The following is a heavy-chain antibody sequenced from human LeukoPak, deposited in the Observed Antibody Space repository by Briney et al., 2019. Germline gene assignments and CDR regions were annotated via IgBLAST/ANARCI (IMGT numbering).Heavy chain of an antibody. V-gene: IGHV3-11*01. Sequence: GGSLRLSCAASEFTFSDYYMSWIRQAPGKGLEWVSYISSSGSTVYYADSVKGRFTISRDNAKNSLYLQMNSLRADDTAVYYCARVGLGYTPSDYWGQGTLVTVSS. CDR1: EFTFSDYY. CDR3: ARVGLGYTPSDY. D-gene: IGHD3/OR15-3a*01. CDR2: ISSSGSTV. J-gene: IGHJ4*02.